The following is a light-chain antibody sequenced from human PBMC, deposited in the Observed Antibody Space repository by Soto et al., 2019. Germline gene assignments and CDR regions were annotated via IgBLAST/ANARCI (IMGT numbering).Light chain of an antibody. Sequence: QSVLTQPPSVSGAPGQRVTISCTGSSSNIGAGYDVHWYQQRPGTAPKLLIFGNINRPSGVPDRFSGSKSGTSASLAITELQAEDEGDYYGQSYDSTLSARYVFGTGTKVTVL. J-gene: IGLJ1*01. CDR3: QSYDSTLSARYV. V-gene: IGLV1-40*01. CDR2: GNI. CDR1: SSNIGAGYD.